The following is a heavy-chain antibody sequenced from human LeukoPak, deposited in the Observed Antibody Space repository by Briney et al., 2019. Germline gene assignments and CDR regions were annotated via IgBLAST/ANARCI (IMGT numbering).Heavy chain of an antibody. CDR2: IYHSGST. J-gene: IGHJ4*02. Sequence: SGTLSLTCAVSGGSISSGGYSWSWIRQPPGKGLEWIGYIYHSGSTYYNPSLKSRVTISVDRSKNQFSLKLSSVTAADTAVYYCARGTTETTPLDYWGQGTLVTVSS. V-gene: IGHV4-30-2*01. CDR3: ARGTTETTPLDY. CDR1: GGSISSGGYS. D-gene: IGHD4-17*01.